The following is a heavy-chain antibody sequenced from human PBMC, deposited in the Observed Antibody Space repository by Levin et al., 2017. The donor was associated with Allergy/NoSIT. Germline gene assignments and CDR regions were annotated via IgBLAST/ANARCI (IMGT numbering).Heavy chain of an antibody. V-gene: IGHV3-48*03. J-gene: IGHJ4*02. CDR3: ARQLGNFWSGYNYFDY. CDR2: ISSTGSTI. Sequence: GGSLRLSCAASGFTFSSYEMNWVRRAPGKGLEWVSYISSTGSTIYSADSVKGRFTISRDNAKNSLYLHMNSLRAEDTGVYYCARQLGNFWSGYNYFDYWGQGTLVTVSS. CDR1: GFTFSSYE. D-gene: IGHD3-3*01.